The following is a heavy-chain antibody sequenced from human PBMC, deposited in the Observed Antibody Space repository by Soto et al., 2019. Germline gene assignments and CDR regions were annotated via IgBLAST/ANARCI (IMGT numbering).Heavy chain of an antibody. D-gene: IGHD3-22*01. CDR2: INHSGST. V-gene: IGHV4-34*01. J-gene: IGHJ4*02. CDR3: ASVRIGLLLLLDY. Sequence: QVQLQQGGAGLLKPSETLSLTCVVYGGSFSDYYWSWIRQPPGKGLEWIGEINHSGSTNYNPSLKSRVTIAIDTSENQFSLKLSSVTAADTAVYYCASVRIGLLLLLDYWGQGTLVTVSS. CDR1: GGSFSDYY.